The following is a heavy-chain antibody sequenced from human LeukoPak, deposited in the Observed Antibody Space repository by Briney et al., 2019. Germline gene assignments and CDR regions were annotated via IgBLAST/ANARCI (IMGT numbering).Heavy chain of an antibody. J-gene: IGHJ6*02. CDR1: GFTFSSYG. CDR3: ARDPPIGYSYDYYYGMDV. V-gene: IGHV3-33*01. D-gene: IGHD5-18*01. CDR2: IWYDGTNK. Sequence: GRSLRLSCAASGFTFSSYGMHWVRQAPGKGLEWVAVIWYDGTNKYYADSVKGRFTISRDNSKNTLYLQMNSLRAEDTAVYYCARDPPIGYSYDYYYGMDVWGQGTTVTVSS.